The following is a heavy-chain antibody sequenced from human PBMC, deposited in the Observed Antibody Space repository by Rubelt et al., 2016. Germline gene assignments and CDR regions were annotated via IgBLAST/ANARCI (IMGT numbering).Heavy chain of an antibody. J-gene: IGHJ5*02. Sequence: QVQLVQSGAEVKKPGASVKVSCKASGYTFTSYYMHWVRQAPGQGLEWMGIINPSGGSTSYAQKFQGRVTMPRDRSTGPVELGLGSLRSEETALYYGARGGTVVVTPWGQGTLVTVSS. V-gene: IGHV1-46*01. D-gene: IGHD5-18*01. CDR3: ARGGTVVVTP. CDR2: INPSGGST. CDR1: GYTFTSYY.